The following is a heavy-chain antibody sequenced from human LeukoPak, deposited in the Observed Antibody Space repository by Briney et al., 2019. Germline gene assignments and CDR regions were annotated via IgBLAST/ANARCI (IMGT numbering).Heavy chain of an antibody. CDR1: GGSFSGYY. CDR3: ARRFSSWYYPPHNSRFDY. J-gene: IGHJ4*02. Sequence: PSETLSLTCAVYGGSFSGYYWSWIRQPPGKGLEWIGEINHSGSTNYNPSLKSRVTISVDTSKNQFSLKLSSVTAADTAVYYCARRFSSWYYPPHNSRFDYWGQGTLVTVSS. CDR2: INHSGST. D-gene: IGHD6-13*01. V-gene: IGHV4-34*01.